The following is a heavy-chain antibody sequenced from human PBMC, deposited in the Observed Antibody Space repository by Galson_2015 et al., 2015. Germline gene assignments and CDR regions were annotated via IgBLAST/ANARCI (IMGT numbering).Heavy chain of an antibody. D-gene: IGHD2-15*01. Sequence: SLRLSCAARGFTFSSFGMHSVRQAPGKGLEWAALISDEGRIKEYADSVKGRFNISRDNSKNTLPLQMNSLRAEDTAIYYCAKDNEGYCSDGHCYSYYYYGMDVWGQGTTVTVSS. CDR2: ISDEGRIK. V-gene: IGHV3-30*18. J-gene: IGHJ6*02. CDR3: AKDNEGYCSDGHCYSYYYYGMDV. CDR1: GFTFSSFG.